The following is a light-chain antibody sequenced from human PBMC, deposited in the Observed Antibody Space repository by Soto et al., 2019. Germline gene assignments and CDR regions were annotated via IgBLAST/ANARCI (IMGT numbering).Light chain of an antibody. CDR1: SSDVGANNH. CDR3: SSYTTTSTLYG. CDR2: DVS. Sequence: QSALTQPASVSGSLGQSITLSCTGTSSDVGANNHVSWYQQHPGKAPKLMIYDVSNRPSGVSNRFSGSKSGNTASLTISGLQAEDEADYYCSSYTTTSTLYGFGTATKLTV. V-gene: IGLV2-14*01. J-gene: IGLJ1*01.